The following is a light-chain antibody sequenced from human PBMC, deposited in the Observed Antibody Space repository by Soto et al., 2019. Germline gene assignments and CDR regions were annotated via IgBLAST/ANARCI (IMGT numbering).Light chain of an antibody. CDR1: TNIKMW. J-gene: IGKJ2*01. CDR3: QQYNGYSYT. V-gene: IGKV1-5*03. Sequence: DIQMTQSPSTLSASVADRVTITCWASTNIKMWLAWYQQKPGKAPKLLIYKSSSLESGVPSRFRGSRSGTEFTLSISSLQPDDFETYYRQQYNGYSYTFGQGTKLEIK. CDR2: KSS.